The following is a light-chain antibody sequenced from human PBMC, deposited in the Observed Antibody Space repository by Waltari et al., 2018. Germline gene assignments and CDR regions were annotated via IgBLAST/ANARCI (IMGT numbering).Light chain of an antibody. J-gene: IGLJ3*02. CDR2: DVR. Sequence: QSALTQPASVSGSPGQSITISCTGTSSDVGFYNYVSWYQHHPGKAPTLITYDVRQRPSGVSDRFSGSKSGNTASLTISGRQAEDESDYYCNSYAGSSSWVFGVGTKLTVL. CDR1: SSDVGFYNY. CDR3: NSYAGSSSWV. V-gene: IGLV2-14*03.